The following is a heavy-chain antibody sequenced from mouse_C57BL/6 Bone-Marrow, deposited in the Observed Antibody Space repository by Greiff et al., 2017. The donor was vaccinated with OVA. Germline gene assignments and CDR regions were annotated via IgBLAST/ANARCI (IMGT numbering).Heavy chain of an antibody. D-gene: IGHD1-1*01. J-gene: IGHJ3*01. CDR1: GYAFTNYL. V-gene: IGHV1-54*01. Sequence: LVESGAELVRPGTSVKVSCKASGYAFTNYLLAWVKQRPGQGLEWIGVINPGSGGTNYNEKVKGKATLTADKSSSTAYMQLSSLTSEDSAVCCCAKLRSFAYWGQGTLVTVSA. CDR3: AKLRSFAY. CDR2: INPGSGGT.